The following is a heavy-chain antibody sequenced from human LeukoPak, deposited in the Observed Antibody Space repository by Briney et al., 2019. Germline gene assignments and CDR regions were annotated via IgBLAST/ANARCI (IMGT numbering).Heavy chain of an antibody. CDR2: INPNSGVT. Sequence: ASVKVSCKASGYTFTAYYMHWVRQAPGQGLERMGWINPNSGVTNYAQKFQGRVTMTRYTSISTAYMELSRLTSDDTAVYYCARDSRGFSVDPWGQGTLVTVSS. D-gene: IGHD2-15*01. CDR3: ARDSRGFSVDP. CDR1: GYTFTAYY. V-gene: IGHV1-2*02. J-gene: IGHJ5*02.